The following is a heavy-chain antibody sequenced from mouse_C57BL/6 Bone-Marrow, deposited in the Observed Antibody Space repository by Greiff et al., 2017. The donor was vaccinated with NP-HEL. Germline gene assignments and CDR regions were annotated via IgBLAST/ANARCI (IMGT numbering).Heavy chain of an antibody. CDR1: GYSITRGYY. V-gene: IGHV3-6*01. CDR2: ISYDGSN. CDR3: ARFYWYFDV. Sequence: EVKLQESGPGLVKPSQSLSLTCSVTGYSITRGYYWNWIRQFPGNKLEWMGYISYDGSNNYNPSLKNRISITRDTSKNQFFLKLNSVTTEDTATYYCARFYWYFDVWGTGTTVTVSS. J-gene: IGHJ1*03.